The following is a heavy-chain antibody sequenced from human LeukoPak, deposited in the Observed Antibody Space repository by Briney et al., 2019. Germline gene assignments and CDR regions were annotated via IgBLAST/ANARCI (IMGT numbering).Heavy chain of an antibody. CDR2: IYSGGST. V-gene: IGHV3-53*01. J-gene: IGHJ3*02. CDR3: ARASKWEHGDAFDI. D-gene: IGHD1/OR15-1a*01. Sequence: PGGSLRLSCAASGFTVSSNYMSWVRQAPGKGLEWVSVIYSGGSTYYADSVKGRFTISRDNSKNTLYLQMNSLRAEDTALYYCARASKWEHGDAFDIWGQGTMVTVSS. CDR1: GFTVSSNY.